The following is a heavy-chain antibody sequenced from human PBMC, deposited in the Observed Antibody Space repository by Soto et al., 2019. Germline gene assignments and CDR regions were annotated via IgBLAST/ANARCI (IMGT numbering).Heavy chain of an antibody. Sequence: LLVESGGGLIQPGGSLRLSCAAAGFNVSDNYMGWVRQAPGKGLEWVSSFFTGGSTDYADSVKGRFTISRDDSKNTVYLQTNSLRAEDTAVYFCVRERRGLGIGFDHWGQGTLVTVSS. V-gene: IGHV3-53*01. D-gene: IGHD6-19*01. J-gene: IGHJ4*02. CDR3: VRERRGLGIGFDH. CDR2: FFTGGST. CDR1: GFNVSDNY.